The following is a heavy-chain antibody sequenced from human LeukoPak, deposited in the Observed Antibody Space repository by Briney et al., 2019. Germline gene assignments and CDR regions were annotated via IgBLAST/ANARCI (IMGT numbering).Heavy chain of an antibody. CDR1: GFTFSSYA. J-gene: IGHJ4*02. CDR3: AKDRDGYNWNWAY. CDR2: ISGSGGST. Sequence: GGSLRLSCAASGFTFSSYAMSWVRPAPGEGLEWVSAISGSGGSTYYADSVKGRFTISRDNSKNTLYLQMNSLRAEDTAVYYCAKDRDGYNWNWAYWGQGTLVTVSS. D-gene: IGHD5-24*01. V-gene: IGHV3-23*01.